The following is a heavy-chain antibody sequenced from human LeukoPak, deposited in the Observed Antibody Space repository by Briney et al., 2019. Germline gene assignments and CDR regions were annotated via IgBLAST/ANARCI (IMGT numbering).Heavy chain of an antibody. CDR1: GFTFSSYW. J-gene: IGHJ4*02. CDR2: IKRDGSEK. D-gene: IGHD6-19*01. Sequence: PGGSLRLSCAASGFTFSSYWMSWVRQAPGKGLEWVANIKRDGSEKYYVDSVKGRFTISRDNARNSLYLQMNSLRAEDTAVYYCARDLGYTTIGVAGTGFDYWGQGTLVTVSS. CDR3: ARDLGYTTIGVAGTGFDY. V-gene: IGHV3-7*01.